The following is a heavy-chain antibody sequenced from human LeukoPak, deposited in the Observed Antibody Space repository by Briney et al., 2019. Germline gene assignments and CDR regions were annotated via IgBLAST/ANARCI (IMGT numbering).Heavy chain of an antibody. CDR3: EREAHSSGSLGDY. J-gene: IGHJ4*02. D-gene: IGHD6-19*01. CDR2: IKHDGNWK. V-gene: IGHV3-7*03. Sequence: GGSLRLSCAASGSTFGNYYMSWVRQAPGKGLEWVANIKHDGNWKFYADSVKGRFTVSRDNAESLVYLHMSSLRAEDTAMYYCEREAHSSGSLGDYWGQGILVTVSS. CDR1: GSTFGNYY.